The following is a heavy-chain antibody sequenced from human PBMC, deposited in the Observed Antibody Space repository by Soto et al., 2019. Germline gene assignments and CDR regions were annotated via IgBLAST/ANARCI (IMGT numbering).Heavy chain of an antibody. CDR2: IWYDGSNK. CDR1: GFTFSNYG. CDR3: ARGTWCGWHRFQSYYGMDV. J-gene: IGHJ6*02. D-gene: IGHD6-19*01. V-gene: IGHV3-33*01. Sequence: QVQLVESGGGVVQPGRSLRLSCAASGFTFSNYGMHWVRQAPGKGLEWVAVIWYDGSNKYYADSVKGRFTTSRDNSKNTLYLPLNSLRAEDTAVYYCARGTWCGWHRFQSYYGMDVWCQGTTVTVSS.